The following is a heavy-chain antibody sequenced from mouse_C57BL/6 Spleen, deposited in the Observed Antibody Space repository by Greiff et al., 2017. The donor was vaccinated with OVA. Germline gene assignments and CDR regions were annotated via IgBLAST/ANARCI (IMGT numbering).Heavy chain of an antibody. J-gene: IGHJ3*01. CDR3: ARETYDEGFAY. CDR2: ISYDGSN. V-gene: IGHV3-6*01. D-gene: IGHD2-12*01. CDR1: GYSITSGYY. Sequence: EVQLVESGPGLVKPSQSLSLTCSVTGYSITSGYYWNWIRQFPGNKLEWMGYISYDGSNNYNPSLKNRISITRDTSKNQFFLKLNSVTTEDTATYYCARETYDEGFAYWGQGTLVTVSA.